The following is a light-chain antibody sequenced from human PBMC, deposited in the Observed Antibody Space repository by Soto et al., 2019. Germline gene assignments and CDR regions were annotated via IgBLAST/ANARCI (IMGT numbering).Light chain of an antibody. Sequence: QSVLTQPPSASGTPGQRVTISCSGSSSNIGSNYVYWYQQLPGTAPNLLIYRNDQRPSGVPDRFSGSKSGTSASLAISGLRSEDEADYYCAAWDDRLSGGVFGGGTKLTVL. CDR1: SSNIGSNY. J-gene: IGLJ3*02. CDR2: RND. CDR3: AAWDDRLSGGV. V-gene: IGLV1-47*01.